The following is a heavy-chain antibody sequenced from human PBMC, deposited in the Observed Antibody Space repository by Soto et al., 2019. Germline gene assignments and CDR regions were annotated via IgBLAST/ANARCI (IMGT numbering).Heavy chain of an antibody. J-gene: IGHJ4*02. CDR3: GRGWGKVYFDY. D-gene: IGHD7-27*01. CDR1: GGSISSYY. V-gene: IGHV4-59*01. CDR2: IYYSGST. Sequence: PSETLSLTCTVSGGSISSYYWSWIRQPPGKGLEWIGYIYYSGSTNYNPSLKSRVTISVDTSKNQFSLKLSSVTAADTAVYYCGRGWGKVYFDYWGQGTLVTVSS.